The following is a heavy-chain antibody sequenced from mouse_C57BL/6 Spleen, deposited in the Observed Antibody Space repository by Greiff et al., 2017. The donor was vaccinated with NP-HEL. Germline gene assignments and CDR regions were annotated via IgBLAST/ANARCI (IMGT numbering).Heavy chain of an antibody. Sequence: DVQLQESGPGLVKPSQSLSLTCSVTGYSITSGYYWNWIRQFPGNQLEWMGYISYDGSNNYKPSLKNRISITRDTSKNQFFLKLNSVTTEDTATYYGARGMGGYYPYAMDYWGQGTSVTVSS. CDR1: GYSITSGYY. CDR3: ARGMGGYYPYAMDY. CDR2: ISYDGSN. J-gene: IGHJ4*01. D-gene: IGHD2-3*01. V-gene: IGHV3-6*01.